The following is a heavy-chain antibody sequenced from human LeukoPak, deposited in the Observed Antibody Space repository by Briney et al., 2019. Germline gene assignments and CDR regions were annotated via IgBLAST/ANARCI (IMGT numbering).Heavy chain of an antibody. D-gene: IGHD5-12*01. Sequence: GGSLRLSCAASGFTFDDYGMTWVRQVPGKGLEGVSGINWNGDTIGYADSVKGRFTISRDNAKNSLYPQMNSLRAEDTALYYCARERATLDYYYYIDVWGKGTTVTVSS. CDR1: GFTFDDYG. CDR2: INWNGDTI. V-gene: IGHV3-20*04. J-gene: IGHJ6*03. CDR3: ARERATLDYYYYIDV.